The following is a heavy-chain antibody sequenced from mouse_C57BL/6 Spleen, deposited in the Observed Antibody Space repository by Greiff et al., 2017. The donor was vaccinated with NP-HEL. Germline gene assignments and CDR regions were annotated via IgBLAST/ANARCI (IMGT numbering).Heavy chain of an antibody. CDR2: IDPEDGDT. CDR3: TTAFITTVAYYFDY. J-gene: IGHJ2*01. D-gene: IGHD1-1*01. Sequence: VHVKQSGAELVRPGASVKLSCTASGFNIKDYYMHWVKQRPEQGLEWIGRIDPEDGDTEYAPKFQGKATMTADTSSNTAYLQLSSLTSEDTAVYYCTTAFITTVAYYFDYWGQGTTLTVSS. V-gene: IGHV14-1*01. CDR1: GFNIKDYY.